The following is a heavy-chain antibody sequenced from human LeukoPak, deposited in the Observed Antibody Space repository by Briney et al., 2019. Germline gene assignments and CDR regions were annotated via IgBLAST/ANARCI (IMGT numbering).Heavy chain of an antibody. D-gene: IGHD2-2*01. V-gene: IGHV3-23*01. Sequence: GGPLRLSCAASGFTFSSYAMSWVRQAPGKGLEWVSAISGSGGSTYYADSVKGRFTISRDNSKNTLYLQMNSLRAEDTAVYYCAQAGYCSSTSCSDYWGQGTLVTVSS. CDR2: ISGSGGST. CDR3: AQAGYCSSTSCSDY. J-gene: IGHJ4*02. CDR1: GFTFSSYA.